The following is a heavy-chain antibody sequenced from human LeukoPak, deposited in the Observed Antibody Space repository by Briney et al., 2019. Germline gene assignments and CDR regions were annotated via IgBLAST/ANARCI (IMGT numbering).Heavy chain of an antibody. J-gene: IGHJ6*02. CDR1: GFTFSSYW. CDR3: ARDFGGNTDYGMDV. Sequence: GGSLRLSCAASGFTFSSYWISWVRQAPGKGLEWVANIKQDGSEKHYVDSVKGRFTISRDNAKNSLYLQMNSLRAEDTAVYYCARDFGGNTDYGMDVWGQGTTVTVS. D-gene: IGHD1/OR15-1a*01. V-gene: IGHV3-7*03. CDR2: IKQDGSEK.